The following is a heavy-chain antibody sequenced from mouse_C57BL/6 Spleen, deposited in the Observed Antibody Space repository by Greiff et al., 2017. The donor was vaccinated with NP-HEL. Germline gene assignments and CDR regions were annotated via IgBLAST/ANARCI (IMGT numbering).Heavy chain of an antibody. CDR3: ARGGYSWYFDV. CDR2: IYPGDGDT. J-gene: IGHJ1*03. CDR1: GYAFSSYW. Sequence: VKLQQSGAELVKPGASVKISCKASGYAFSSYWMNWVKQRPGKGLEWIGQIYPGDGDTNYNGKFKGKATLTADKSSSTAYMQLSSLTSEDSAVYFCARGGYSWYFDVWGTGTTVTVSS. D-gene: IGHD2-3*01. V-gene: IGHV1-80*01.